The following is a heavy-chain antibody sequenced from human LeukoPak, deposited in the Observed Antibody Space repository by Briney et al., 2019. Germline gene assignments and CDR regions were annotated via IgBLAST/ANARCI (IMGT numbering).Heavy chain of an antibody. V-gene: IGHV3-74*01. D-gene: IGHD2-8*01. CDR1: GFTFSSYW. Sequence: GGSLRLSCAASGFTFSSYWMHWVRQAPGKGLVWVSRINSDGSSTSYADSVKGRFTISRDNAKNMLYLQMNSLRAEDTAVYYCARRPYCTNGVCYPFDYWGQGTLVTVSS. CDR3: ARRPYCTNGVCYPFDY. CDR2: INSDGSST. J-gene: IGHJ4*02.